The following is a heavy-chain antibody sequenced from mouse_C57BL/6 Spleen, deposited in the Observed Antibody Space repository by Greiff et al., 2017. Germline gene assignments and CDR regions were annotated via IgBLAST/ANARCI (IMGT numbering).Heavy chain of an antibody. CDR3: ARRKYYGSSYEVYVAD. CDR1: GYTFTSYW. Sequence: QVQLQQPGAELVMPGASVKLSCKASGYTFTSYWMRWVKQRTGQGLEWIGEIDPSGSYTNYNKKFKGKSTLTVDKSSSTADMQLSSLASEDSAVYYWARRKYYGSSYEVYVADWGQGTTLTVSA. D-gene: IGHD1-1*01. CDR2: IDPSGSYT. J-gene: IGHJ2*01. V-gene: IGHV1-69*01.